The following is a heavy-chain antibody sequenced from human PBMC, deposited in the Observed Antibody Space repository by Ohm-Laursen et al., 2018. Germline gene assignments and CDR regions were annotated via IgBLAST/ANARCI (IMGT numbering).Heavy chain of an antibody. CDR3: ARQEGYCSSTSCYEVWFDP. Sequence: SDTLSLTCPVSGGSISSGGYYWSWIRQHPGKGLEWIGYIYYSGSTYYNPSLKSRVTISVDTSKNQFSLKLSSVTAADTAVYYCARQEGYCSSTSCYEVWFDPWGQGTLVTVSS. CDR1: GGSISSGGYY. D-gene: IGHD2-2*01. J-gene: IGHJ5*02. CDR2: IYYSGST. V-gene: IGHV4-39*01.